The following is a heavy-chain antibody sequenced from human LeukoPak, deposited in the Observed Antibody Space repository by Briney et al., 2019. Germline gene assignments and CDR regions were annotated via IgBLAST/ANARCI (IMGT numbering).Heavy chain of an antibody. CDR1: GYTFTSYH. J-gene: IGHJ4*02. CDR3: ARTTSFTASGYDY. D-gene: IGHD6-25*01. V-gene: IGHV1-8*03. Sequence: GASVKDSCKASGYTFTSYHINWVRQATGQGLEWMGWMNPNNGDSGYAQKFQGRVTITRDTSISTAYMELRSLRSEDTAVYFCARTTSFTASGYDYWGQGTLVTVSS. CDR2: MNPNNGDS.